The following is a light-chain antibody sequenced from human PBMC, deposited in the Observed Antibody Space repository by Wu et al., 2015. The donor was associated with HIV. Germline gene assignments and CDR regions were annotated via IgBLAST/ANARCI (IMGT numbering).Light chain of an antibody. CDR3: QQYNNWPRT. V-gene: IGKV3-15*01. Sequence: EIVMTQSPDTLSVSAGERAIVSCRASQSVSSNLAWYQQKPGQAPRLLIFGASTRATGIPARFSGSGSETEFALTISSMQSEDSAVYYCQQYNNWPRTFGQGTNGGNQT. J-gene: IGKJ1*01. CDR1: QSVSSN. CDR2: GAS.